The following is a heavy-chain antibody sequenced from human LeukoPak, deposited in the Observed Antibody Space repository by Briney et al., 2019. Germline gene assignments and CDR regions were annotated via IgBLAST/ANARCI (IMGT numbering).Heavy chain of an antibody. J-gene: IGHJ4*02. Sequence: PGGSLRLSCAASGFTFSNAWMSWVRQAPGKGLEWVGRIKSKTDGGTTDYAAPVKGRSTISRDDSKNTLYLQMNSLKTEDTAVYYCTTAFTMIENFDYWGQGTLVTVSS. V-gene: IGHV3-15*01. D-gene: IGHD3-22*01. CDR2: IKSKTDGGTT. CDR3: TTAFTMIENFDY. CDR1: GFTFSNAW.